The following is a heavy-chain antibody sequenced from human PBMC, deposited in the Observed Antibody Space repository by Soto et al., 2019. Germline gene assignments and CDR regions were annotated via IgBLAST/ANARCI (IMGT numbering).Heavy chain of an antibody. CDR2: INPSGDST. Sequence: QVQLVQSGAEVKKPGASVKFSCKASGYTFTSYYIHWVRQAPGQGPEWTGIINPSGDSTSYAPRFQGRVTMTRDTSTSTVYMELSSLRPEDTAAYYCARASNYDILTGYNYWGQGTLVTVSS. CDR1: GYTFTSYY. J-gene: IGHJ4*02. CDR3: ARASNYDILTGYNY. V-gene: IGHV1-46*03. D-gene: IGHD3-9*01.